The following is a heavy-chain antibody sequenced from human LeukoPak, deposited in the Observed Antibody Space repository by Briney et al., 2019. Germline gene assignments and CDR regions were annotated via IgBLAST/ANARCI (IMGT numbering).Heavy chain of an antibody. Sequence: ASVKVSCKASGLTFTSSAVQWVRQARGLRLEWIGWIVVVSGNTNYAQKFQERVTITRDMYTSTAYMELSSLRSEDTAVYYCAASPDYYDSSGYSYYFDYWGQGTLVTVSS. CDR2: IVVVSGNT. D-gene: IGHD3-22*01. CDR1: GLTFTSSA. CDR3: AASPDYYDSSGYSYYFDY. J-gene: IGHJ4*02. V-gene: IGHV1-58*01.